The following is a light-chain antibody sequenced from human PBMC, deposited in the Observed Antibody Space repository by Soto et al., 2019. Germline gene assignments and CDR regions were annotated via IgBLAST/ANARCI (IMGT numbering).Light chain of an antibody. V-gene: IGKV1-39*01. J-gene: IGKJ1*01. CDR2: SAS. Sequence: DIQMTQSPSSLSASVGDRITITCRASQNINTFLNWYQQKPGRAPNLPISSASISLSGVPSRFTGSGSGTEFTLTVSSLQPEDFATYYCQQTFNTPRTFGQGTRVETK. CDR1: QNINTF. CDR3: QQTFNTPRT.